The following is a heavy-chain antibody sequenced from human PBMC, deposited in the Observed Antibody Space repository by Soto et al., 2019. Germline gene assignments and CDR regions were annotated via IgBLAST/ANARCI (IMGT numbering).Heavy chain of an antibody. CDR3: ARDRVVRGVIPSYYDYGMDV. CDR2: ISYSGNT. J-gene: IGHJ6*02. D-gene: IGHD3-10*01. CDR1: GGSISSYY. Sequence: SETLSLTCTASGGSISSYYRSWLRQPPEKGQEMIGNISYSGNTNYTPYLKSRVTITVDTSKNQFSLKLSSGTAADTAVYYCARDRVVRGVIPSYYDYGMDVWGQGTTVTVSS. V-gene: IGHV4-59*01.